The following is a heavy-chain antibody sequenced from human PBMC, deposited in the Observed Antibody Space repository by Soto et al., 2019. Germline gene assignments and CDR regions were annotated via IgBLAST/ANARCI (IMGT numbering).Heavy chain of an antibody. CDR1: GFTFSSYG. CDR2: ISYDGSNK. CDR3: AKDKPPRVAVAGNLIGY. Sequence: QVQLVESGGGVVQPGRSLRLSCAASGFTFSSYGMHWVRQAPGKGLEWVAVISYDGSNKYYADSVKGRFTISRDNSKNTLYLQMNSLRAEDTAVYYCAKDKPPRVAVAGNLIGYWGQGTLVTVSS. J-gene: IGHJ4*02. D-gene: IGHD6-19*01. V-gene: IGHV3-30*18.